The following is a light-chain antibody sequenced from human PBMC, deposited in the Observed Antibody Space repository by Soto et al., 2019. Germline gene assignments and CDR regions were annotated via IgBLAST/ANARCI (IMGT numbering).Light chain of an antibody. CDR1: SSDVGGYDF. CDR2: EVT. CDR3: GSYSSTTTREV. Sequence: QSVLAQPASVSGSPGQSITISCTGASSDVGGYDFVSWYQHHPGTPPKLIIYEVTHRPSGVSHRFSGSKSASTASLTISGLQVEDEADYFRGSYSSTTTREVFATGTKVTVL. V-gene: IGLV2-14*01. J-gene: IGLJ1*01.